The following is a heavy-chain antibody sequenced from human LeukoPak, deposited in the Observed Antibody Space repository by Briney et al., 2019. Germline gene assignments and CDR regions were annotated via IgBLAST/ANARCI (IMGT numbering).Heavy chain of an antibody. Sequence: SETLSLTCAVYGGSLSCYFWNWIRQPPGKGLEWIGEVDHSGSVDYNPSLKSRVSISLDTSRNQFSLKVNSVSAADTAVYYCVVGQWEPKGAHWGQGTLVTISS. CDR3: VVGQWEPKGAH. J-gene: IGHJ4*02. CDR2: VDHSGSV. CDR1: GGSLSCYF. V-gene: IGHV4-34*01. D-gene: IGHD1-26*01.